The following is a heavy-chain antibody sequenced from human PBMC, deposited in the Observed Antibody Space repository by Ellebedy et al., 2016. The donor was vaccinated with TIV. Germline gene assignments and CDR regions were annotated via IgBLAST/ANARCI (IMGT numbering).Heavy chain of an antibody. D-gene: IGHD3-22*01. V-gene: IGHV1-18*01. Sequence: ASVKVSCKASGYIFINYGFGWVRQAPGRGLKWMGWISTSSGNTNYAQLLQGRLTLTTDTATSTAYLELSNLTDDDTAVYYWARTARNYYDASGLGPAWGQGTLITVSS. CDR3: ARTARNYYDASGLGPA. CDR1: GYIFINYG. CDR2: ISTSSGNT. J-gene: IGHJ5*02.